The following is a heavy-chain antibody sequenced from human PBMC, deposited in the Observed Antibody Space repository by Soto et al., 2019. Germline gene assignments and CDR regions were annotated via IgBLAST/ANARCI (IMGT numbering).Heavy chain of an antibody. D-gene: IGHD6-19*01. CDR1: GYTFTSYD. CDR3: ARGGIAVAGTALRLQDYYYGMDV. V-gene: IGHV1-8*01. J-gene: IGHJ6*02. Sequence: QVQLVQSGAEVKKPGASVKVSCKASGYTFTSYDINWVRQATGQGLEWMGWMNPNSGNTGYAQKFQGRVTMTRNTSISTAYMELSSLRSEDTAVYYCARGGIAVAGTALRLQDYYYGMDVWGQGTTVTVSS. CDR2: MNPNSGNT.